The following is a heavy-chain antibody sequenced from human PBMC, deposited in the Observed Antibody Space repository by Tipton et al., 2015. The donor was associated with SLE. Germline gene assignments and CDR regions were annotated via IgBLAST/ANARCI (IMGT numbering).Heavy chain of an antibody. Sequence: GSLRLSCAASGFTFSWHDMHWVRQITGKGLEWVSGIGPAGDPYYAGSVRGRFTISRENGKNSLYLQMNSLRAEDTALYYCARDRGDILTGYTDYWGQGTLVTVSS. V-gene: IGHV3-13*05. CDR1: GFTFSWHD. J-gene: IGHJ4*02. CDR2: IGPAGDP. D-gene: IGHD3-9*01. CDR3: ARDRGDILTGYTDY.